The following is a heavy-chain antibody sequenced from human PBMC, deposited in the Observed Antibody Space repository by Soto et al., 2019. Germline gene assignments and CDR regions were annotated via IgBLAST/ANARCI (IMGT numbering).Heavy chain of an antibody. CDR2: IIPIFGTA. Sequence: QVQLVQSGAEVKKPWSSVKVSCKASGGTFSSYAISWVRQAPGQGLEWMGGIIPIFGTANYAQKFQGRVTITADESTSTAYMELSSLRSEGTAVYYCARGGGQLEVLVEGMDVWGQGTTVTVSS. CDR1: GGTFSSYA. J-gene: IGHJ6*02. V-gene: IGHV1-69*01. CDR3: ARGGGQLEVLVEGMDV. D-gene: IGHD1-1*01.